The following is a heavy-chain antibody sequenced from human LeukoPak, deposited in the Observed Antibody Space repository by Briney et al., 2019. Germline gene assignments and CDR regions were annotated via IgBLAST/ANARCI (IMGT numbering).Heavy chain of an antibody. J-gene: IGHJ4*02. CDR3: ARAGPMYYYDSSGYYGSFDY. D-gene: IGHD3-22*01. CDR1: GLTFSSYS. Sequence: PGGSLRLSCAASGLTFSSYSMNWVRQAPGKGLEWVSSISSSSSYIYYADSVKGRFTISRDNTKNSLYLQMNSLRAEDTAVYYCARAGPMYYYDSSGYYGSFDYWGQGTLVAVSP. V-gene: IGHV3-21*01. CDR2: ISSSSSYI.